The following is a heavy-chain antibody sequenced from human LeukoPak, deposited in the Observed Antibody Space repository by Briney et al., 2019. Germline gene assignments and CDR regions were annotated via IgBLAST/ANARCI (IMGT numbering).Heavy chain of an antibody. CDR1: GGTFSSYA. Sequence: GASVKVSCKAPGGTFSSYAISWVRQAPGQGLEWMGGIIPIFGTANYAQKFQGRVTITADESTSTAYMELSSLRSEDTAVYYCARGGLYCSGGSCLRFDPWGQGTLVTVSS. CDR2: IIPIFGTA. CDR3: ARGGLYCSGGSCLRFDP. J-gene: IGHJ5*02. V-gene: IGHV1-69*01. D-gene: IGHD2-15*01.